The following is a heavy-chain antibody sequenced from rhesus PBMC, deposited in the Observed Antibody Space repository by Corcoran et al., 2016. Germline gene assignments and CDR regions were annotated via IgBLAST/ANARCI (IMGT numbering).Heavy chain of an antibody. J-gene: IGHJ4*01. CDR2: ISGSGGST. V-gene: IGHV4-173*01. Sequence: LQLQESGPGLVKPSETLSLTCAVSGGSISSNYWSWIRQPPGKGLEWIGRISGSGGSTDYNPSLKSRVTISTDTSKNQFSLKLSSVTAADTAVYYCARSGDRVVFTAGFDYWGQGVLVTVSS. D-gene: IGHD2-27*01. CDR3: ARSGDRVVFTAGFDY. CDR1: GGSISSNY.